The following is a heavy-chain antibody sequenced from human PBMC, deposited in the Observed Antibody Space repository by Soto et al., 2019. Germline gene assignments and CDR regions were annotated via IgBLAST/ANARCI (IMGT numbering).Heavy chain of an antibody. CDR1: GGSFSGYY. J-gene: IGHJ4*02. CDR3: ARAFLNGSWQQMLPYFDY. CDR2: INHSGST. D-gene: IGHD6-13*01. V-gene: IGHV4-34*01. Sequence: SETLSLTCAVYGGSFSGYYWSWIRQPPGKGLEWIGEINHSGSTNYNPSLKSRVTISVDTSKNQFSLKLSSVTAADTAVYYCARAFLNGSWQQMLPYFDYWGQGTLVPVYS.